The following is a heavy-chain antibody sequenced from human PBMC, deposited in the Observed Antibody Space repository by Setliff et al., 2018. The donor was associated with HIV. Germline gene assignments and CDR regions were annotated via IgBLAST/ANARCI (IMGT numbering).Heavy chain of an antibody. Sequence: ASVKVSCKASGYRFTSDGISWVRQAPGQGLEWMGWISGYSDNTNYAQNLQGRVTMTTDTSSSTSYMELRSLTSDDTAMYYCARVRAGALLNAFDIWGQGTMVTVSS. CDR2: ISGYSDNT. J-gene: IGHJ3*02. D-gene: IGHD1-26*01. CDR3: ARVRAGALLNAFDI. V-gene: IGHV1-18*01. CDR1: GYRFTSDG.